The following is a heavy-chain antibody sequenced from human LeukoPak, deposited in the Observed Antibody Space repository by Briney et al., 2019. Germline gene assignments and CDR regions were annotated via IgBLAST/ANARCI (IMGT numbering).Heavy chain of an antibody. V-gene: IGHV4-34*01. CDR3: ASSAATNSHRDY. CDR2: INHSGST. D-gene: IGHD6-25*01. J-gene: IGHJ4*02. Sequence: SETLSLTCAVYGGSFSGYYWSWIRQPPGKGLEWIGEINHSGSTNYNPSLKSRVTISVDTSKNQFSLKLSSVTAADTAVYYCASSAATNSHRDYWGQGTLVTVSS. CDR1: GGSFSGYY.